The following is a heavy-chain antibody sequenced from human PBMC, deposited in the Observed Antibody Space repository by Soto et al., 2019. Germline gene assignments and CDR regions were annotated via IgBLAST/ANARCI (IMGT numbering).Heavy chain of an antibody. CDR3: AKNGLSDSPSAIDS. Sequence: PGGSLRLSCATSGFTFSSNGMSWGRQAPGKGLDWVSGISGTGRNTYYADSVKGRFTISRDNSKNTLFLQMNSLRVEDTAVYYCAKNGLSDSPSAIDSWGQGTLVTVSS. V-gene: IGHV3-23*01. D-gene: IGHD2-8*01. CDR2: ISGTGRNT. CDR1: GFTFSSNG. J-gene: IGHJ4*02.